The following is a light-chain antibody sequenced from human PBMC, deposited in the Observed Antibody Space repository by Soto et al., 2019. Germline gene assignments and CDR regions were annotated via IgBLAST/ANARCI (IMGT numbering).Light chain of an antibody. J-gene: IGKJ1*01. CDR1: QGISSY. Sequence: DIQLTQSPSFLSASVGDRVTITCRASQGISSYVAWYQQKPGQAPKLLIYAASTLQSGVPSRFSGSGSGTEFTLTISSLQPEDFATYYCHQLNSYPPGTFGQGTKVEIK. CDR2: AAS. V-gene: IGKV1-9*01. CDR3: HQLNSYPPGT.